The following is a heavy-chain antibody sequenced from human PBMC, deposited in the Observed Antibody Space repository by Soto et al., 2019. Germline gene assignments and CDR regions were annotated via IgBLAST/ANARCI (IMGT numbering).Heavy chain of an antibody. D-gene: IGHD3-10*01. V-gene: IGHV4-31*03. CDR3: ARFYMVRGVMGAFDI. Sequence: QVQLQESGPGLVKPSQTLSLTCTVSGGSISSGGYYWSWIRQHPGRGLEWIGYIYYIGSTYYNPSIKSRVSISLDTSKNQFSLKLSSVTAADTAVYYCARFYMVRGVMGAFDIWGQGTMVTVSS. CDR2: IYYIGST. CDR1: GGSISSGGYY. J-gene: IGHJ3*02.